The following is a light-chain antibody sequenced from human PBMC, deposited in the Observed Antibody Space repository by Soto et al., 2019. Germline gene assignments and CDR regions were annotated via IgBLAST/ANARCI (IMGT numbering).Light chain of an antibody. Sequence: DIQMTQSPSSLSASVGDSVTITCRASQGINNCLGWYQQKPGRAPKSLIYDASRLQSGVPSKFSGSGSGTDFTLTISCLQPEDVATYYCQQCESYPVTFGGGTKVEIK. CDR1: QGINNC. CDR3: QQCESYPVT. V-gene: IGKV1-16*02. J-gene: IGKJ4*01. CDR2: DAS.